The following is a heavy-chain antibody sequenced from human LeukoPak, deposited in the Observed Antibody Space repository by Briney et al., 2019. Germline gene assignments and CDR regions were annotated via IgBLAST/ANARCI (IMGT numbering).Heavy chain of an antibody. D-gene: IGHD2-15*01. Sequence: SETLSLTCTVSGGSISSYYWPWIRQPPGKGLEWIGYIYKSGSTNYNPSLKSRVTISLDTSKNQISLKLSSVTAADTAVYYCARRVAAGSIDPWGQGALVTVSS. CDR3: ARRVAAGSIDP. CDR1: GGSISSYY. J-gene: IGHJ5*02. CDR2: IYKSGST. V-gene: IGHV4-4*08.